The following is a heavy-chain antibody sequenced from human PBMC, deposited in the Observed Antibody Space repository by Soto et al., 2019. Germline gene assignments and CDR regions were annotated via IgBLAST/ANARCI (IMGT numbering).Heavy chain of an antibody. CDR2: ISGGGTTM. V-gene: IGHV3-11*01. CDR3: AGGPYYYGSAF. CDR1: GFRFSDHY. D-gene: IGHD3-10*01. Sequence: PGGSLRLSCAASGFRFSDHYMTWIRQAPGKGLEWVSKISGGGTTMYYADSVKGRFTVSRDNAKNSLYLQMNSLRAEDTAVHYCAGGPYYYGSAFWGQGALVTVSS. J-gene: IGHJ4*02.